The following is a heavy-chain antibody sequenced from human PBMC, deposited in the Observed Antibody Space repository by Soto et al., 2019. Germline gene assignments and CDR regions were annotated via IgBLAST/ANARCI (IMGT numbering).Heavy chain of an antibody. CDR1: GCSISSSSYY. CDR3: ASRPPSIYSYYESSGYYNDAFDI. V-gene: IGHV4-39*01. D-gene: IGHD3-22*01. J-gene: IGHJ3*02. CDR2: IYYSGST. Sequence: SETLSLTCTVSGCSISSSSYYWGWIRQPPGKGLEWIGSIYYSGSTYYNPSLKSRVTISVDTSKNQFSLKLSSVTAADTAVYYCASRPPSIYSYYESSGYYNDAFDIWGQGTMVTVSS.